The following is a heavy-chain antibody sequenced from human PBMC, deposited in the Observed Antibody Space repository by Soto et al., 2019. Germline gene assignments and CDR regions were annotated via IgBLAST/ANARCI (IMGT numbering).Heavy chain of an antibody. Sequence: PSQTLSLTCDIAGDSVSSYSAAWNWIRQSPSGGLEWLGRTYYRSRFFSDYAESAKSRIIINPDTSKNQFSLQLKSVTPEDTAVYYCVRDRYSSSGWFDPWGQGTPVTVSS. D-gene: IGHD3-10*01. CDR3: VRDRYSSSGWFDP. CDR1: GDSVSSYSAA. V-gene: IGHV6-1*01. J-gene: IGHJ5*02. CDR2: TYYRSRFFS.